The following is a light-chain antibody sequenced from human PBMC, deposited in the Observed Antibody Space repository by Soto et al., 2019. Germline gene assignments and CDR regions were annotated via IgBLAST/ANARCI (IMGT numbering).Light chain of an antibody. CDR2: EVS. CDR3: TSSAGSNKYVV. V-gene: IGLV2-8*01. CDR1: SSDVGGYNY. Sequence: QSALTQPPSASGSPGQSVTISCTGTSSDVGGYNYVSWYQQHPGKAPKLMIYEVSKRPSGVPDRFSGSKSGNTASLTVSGLQADDEADYYCTSSAGSNKYVVFGGGTKLTVL. J-gene: IGLJ2*01.